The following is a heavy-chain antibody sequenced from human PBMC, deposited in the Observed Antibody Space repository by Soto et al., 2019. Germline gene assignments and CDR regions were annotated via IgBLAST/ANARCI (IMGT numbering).Heavy chain of an antibody. J-gene: IGHJ4*02. Sequence: EVQLLESGGGLVQPGGSLRLSCAASGFSFSSYAMNWVRQAPGKGLEWVSVISGSGDSTSYAVSVKGRFTISRDHSKNMLYLQMISLRAEDTAVYYCARRSSGWYFDYWGQGTLVFVSS. CDR3: ARRSSGWYFDY. CDR1: GFSFSSYA. D-gene: IGHD6-19*01. V-gene: IGHV3-23*01. CDR2: ISGSGDST.